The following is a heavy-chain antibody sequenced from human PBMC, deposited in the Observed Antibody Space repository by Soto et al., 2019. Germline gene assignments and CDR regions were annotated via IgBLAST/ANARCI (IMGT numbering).Heavy chain of an antibody. J-gene: IGHJ4*02. Sequence: QVQLQQWGAGLLKPSETLSLTCAVYGGSFSGYYWSWIRQPPGKGLEWIGEINHSGSTNYNPSLKRXXTXSVXTSETQFALKLSSVTAADTAVYYCASGVSSWYFGYWGQGTLVTVSS. D-gene: IGHD6-13*01. V-gene: IGHV4-34*01. CDR3: ASGVSSWYFGY. CDR1: GGSFSGYY. CDR2: INHSGST.